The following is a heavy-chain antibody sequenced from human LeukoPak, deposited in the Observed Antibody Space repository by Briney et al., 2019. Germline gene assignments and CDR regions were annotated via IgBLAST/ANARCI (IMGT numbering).Heavy chain of an antibody. Sequence: KPSETLSLTCTVSGGSISSYYWSWIRQPPGKGLEWIGYIYYSGSTNYNPSLKSRVTISVDTSKNQFSLKLSSVTAADTAVYYCARHDCSSTSCQYNYYYYGMDVWGQGTTVTVSS. J-gene: IGHJ6*02. CDR3: ARHDCSSTSCQYNYYYYGMDV. D-gene: IGHD2-2*01. V-gene: IGHV4-59*08. CDR2: IYYSGST. CDR1: GGSISSYY.